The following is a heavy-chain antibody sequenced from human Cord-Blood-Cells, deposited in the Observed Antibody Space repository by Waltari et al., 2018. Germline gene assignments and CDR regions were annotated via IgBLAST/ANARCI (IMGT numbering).Heavy chain of an antibody. CDR3: ALGWGYRDY. Sequence: QVQLVQSGAEVKKPGASVKVSCKASGYTFTGYYMHWVRQAPGQGLEWMGRINANSGGTNYSQKFQGRVTMTRDTTISTAYMELSRLGSYYTGVYYCALGWGYRDYWGQGTLVTVSS. CDR1: GYTFTGYY. D-gene: IGHD3-16*02. CDR2: INANSGGT. V-gene: IGHV1-2*05. J-gene: IGHJ4*02.